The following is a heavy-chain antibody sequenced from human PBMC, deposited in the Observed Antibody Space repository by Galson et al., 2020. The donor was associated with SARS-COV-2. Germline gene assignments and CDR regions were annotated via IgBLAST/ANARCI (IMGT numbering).Heavy chain of an antibody. D-gene: IGHD4-4*01. CDR3: ARVGLQYFDY. V-gene: IGHV4-59*01. Sequence: SETLSLTCTVSGGSINSYYWSWIRQPPGKGLEWIGYIYYRGSTNYNPSLKSRVSILVDTSKNQFSLKLTSVTAADTAVYYCARVGLQYFDYWGQGTLVTVSS. CDR2: IYYRGST. CDR1: GGSINSYY. J-gene: IGHJ4*02.